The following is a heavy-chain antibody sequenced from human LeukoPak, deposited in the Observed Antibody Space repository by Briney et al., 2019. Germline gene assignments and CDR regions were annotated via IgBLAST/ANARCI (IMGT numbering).Heavy chain of an antibody. CDR3: ARGGTRCHILASD. Sequence: SQTLSLTCTVSGGSVSSGSYYWSWIRQPAGKGLEWIGRIYTSGSTNYNPSLKSRVTISVDTSKNQFSLKMSSVTAADTAVYYCARGGTRCHILASDWGQGILVSVSP. CDR1: GGSVSSGSYY. J-gene: IGHJ4*02. CDR2: IYTSGST. V-gene: IGHV4-61*02. D-gene: IGHD3-9*01.